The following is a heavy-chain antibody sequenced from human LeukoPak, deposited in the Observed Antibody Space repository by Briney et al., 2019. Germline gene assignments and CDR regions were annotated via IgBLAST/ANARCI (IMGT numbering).Heavy chain of an antibody. Sequence: GGSLRLSCAASGFTFSRSAMHWVRQAPGKGLVWLAFISYGGSNEFYADSVKGRFTISRDNSKNTLYLQMNSLRAEDTAVYHCAREVVGAIYFDCWGQGTLVTVSS. V-gene: IGHV3-30-3*01. CDR1: GFTFSRSA. D-gene: IGHD1-26*01. CDR3: AREVVGAIYFDC. J-gene: IGHJ4*02. CDR2: ISYGGSNE.